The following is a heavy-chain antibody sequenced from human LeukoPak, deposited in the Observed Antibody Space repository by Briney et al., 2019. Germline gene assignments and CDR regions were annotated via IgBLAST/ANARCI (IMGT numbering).Heavy chain of an antibody. CDR2: MNPNSGNT. CDR3: TRNRYCSRTNCYTHYYDMDV. D-gene: IGHD2-2*02. J-gene: IGHJ6*02. Sequence: ASVKVSCKASGGTFSSYAISWVRQAPGQGLEWMGWMNPNSGNTGYAQKFQGRVTMTRDTSMSTAYMELNSLRSEDTAVYYCTRNRYCSRTNCYTHYYDMDVWGQGTTVTVSS. V-gene: IGHV1-8*02. CDR1: GGTFSSYA.